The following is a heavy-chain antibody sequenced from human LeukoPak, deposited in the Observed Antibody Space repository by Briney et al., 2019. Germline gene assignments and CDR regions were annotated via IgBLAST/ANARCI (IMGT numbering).Heavy chain of an antibody. D-gene: IGHD1-1*01. V-gene: IGHV3-7*05. CDR3: VRGRLTTDY. CDR2: IKQDGSEK. CDR1: GFTFSDYW. J-gene: IGHJ4*02. Sequence: GGSLRLSCAASGFTFSDYWRTWVRQSPGKGLEWVANIKQDGSEKNYVDSVKGRFTISRDNAKNSLYLQMNSLRAEDTAVYYCVRGRLTTDYWGQGTLVTVSS.